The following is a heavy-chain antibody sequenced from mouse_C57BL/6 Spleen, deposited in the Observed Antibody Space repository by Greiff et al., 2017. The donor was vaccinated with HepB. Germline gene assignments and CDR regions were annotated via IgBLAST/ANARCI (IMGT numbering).Heavy chain of an antibody. J-gene: IGHJ4*01. D-gene: IGHD4-1*01. Sequence: VMLVESGPGLVAPSQSLSITCTVSGFSLTSYGVHWVRQPSGKGLEWLVVIWSDGSTTYNSALKSRLSISKDNSKSQVFLKMNSLQTDDTAMYYCARHELGSYAMDYWGQGTSVTVSS. CDR1: GFSLTSYG. CDR2: IWSDGST. CDR3: ARHELGSYAMDY. V-gene: IGHV2-6-1*01.